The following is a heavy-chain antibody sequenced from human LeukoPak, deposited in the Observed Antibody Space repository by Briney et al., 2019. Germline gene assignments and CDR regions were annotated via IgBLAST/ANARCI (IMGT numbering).Heavy chain of an antibody. CDR2: IDDSGRT. V-gene: IGHV4-34*01. D-gene: IGHD4-11*01. CDR3: ARNSSTTVARIRTAIGFDH. J-gene: IGHJ4*02. Sequence: PSETLSLTCVMYGGSFSGYYWSWVRQPPGKGLEWVGEIDDSGRTSYNPSLKSRVTISAATSKNQFSLKLSSVTAADTAVYYCARNSSTTVARIRTAIGFDHWARGPRSPSPQ. CDR1: GGSFSGYY.